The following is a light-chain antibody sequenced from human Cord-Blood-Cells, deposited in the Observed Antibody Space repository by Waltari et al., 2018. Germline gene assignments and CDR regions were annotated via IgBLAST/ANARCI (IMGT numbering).Light chain of an antibody. V-gene: IGLV2-11*01. CDR3: CSYAGSYRYV. J-gene: IGLJ1*01. CDR2: DVS. Sequence: QSALTQPRSVSGSPGQSVTISCTGTSSDAGGYNHVSWYQQHPGKDPKLMIYDVSKRPSGVPDRFSGSKSGNTASLTISGLQAEDEADYYCCSYAGSYRYVFGTGTKVTVL. CDR1: SSDAGGYNH.